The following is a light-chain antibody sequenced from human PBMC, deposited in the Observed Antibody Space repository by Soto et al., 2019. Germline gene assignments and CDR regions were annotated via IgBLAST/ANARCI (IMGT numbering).Light chain of an antibody. CDR2: GAS. Sequence: EIVMTQSPATLSVSLGERATLSCRASQSVSSNLARYQHKPGQAPRLVIYGASTRATGIPARFSGSGSGTEFTLTISSLQSEDFGVYYCQQYDKWPPVTFGQGTRLEIK. CDR1: QSVSSN. J-gene: IGKJ5*01. V-gene: IGKV3-15*01. CDR3: QQYDKWPPVT.